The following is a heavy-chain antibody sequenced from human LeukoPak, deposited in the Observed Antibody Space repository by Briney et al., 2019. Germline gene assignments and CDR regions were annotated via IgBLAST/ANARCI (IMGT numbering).Heavy chain of an antibody. Sequence: GGSLRLSCVVSGFTFRSYAMYWVRQPPGKGLEWVSEISGSPDNTYYADSMKGRFATSRDDSRNTLYLQMNSLRAEDTAVYYCARLVGVSPLDYWGQGTPVTVSS. CDR2: ISGSPDNT. V-gene: IGHV3-23*01. J-gene: IGHJ4*02. D-gene: IGHD3-16*01. CDR1: GFTFRSYA. CDR3: ARLVGVSPLDY.